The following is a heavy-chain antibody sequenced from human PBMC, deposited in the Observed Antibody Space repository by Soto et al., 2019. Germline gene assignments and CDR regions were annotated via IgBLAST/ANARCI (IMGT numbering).Heavy chain of an antibody. CDR3: ARSTYYDILTGSYYYYAMDV. Sequence: PGGSLRLSCASSGFTVGSNYMSCFRQAPGNGLDWLSVIYSEGTPYYADSVKGRFTISRENSNNTLYLHMNNLRAEDTAVYYRARSTYYDILTGSYYYYAMDVWGQGTTVTVSS. D-gene: IGHD3-9*01. CDR1: GFTVGSNY. V-gene: IGHV3-53*01. CDR2: IYSEGTP. J-gene: IGHJ6*02.